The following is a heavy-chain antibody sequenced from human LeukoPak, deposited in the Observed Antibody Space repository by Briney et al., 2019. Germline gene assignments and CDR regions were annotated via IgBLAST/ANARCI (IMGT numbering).Heavy chain of an antibody. Sequence: VASVKVSCKASGYTFIDYYIHWVRQAPGQGLEWMGWINPNSGDAKYAQKFQGRVTMTRDTSISTANMELSRLTSDDTAVYYCARVNTTSDYWGQGTLVTVSS. CDR2: INPNSGDA. D-gene: IGHD1-14*01. J-gene: IGHJ4*02. CDR3: ARVNTTSDY. V-gene: IGHV1-2*02. CDR1: GYTFIDYY.